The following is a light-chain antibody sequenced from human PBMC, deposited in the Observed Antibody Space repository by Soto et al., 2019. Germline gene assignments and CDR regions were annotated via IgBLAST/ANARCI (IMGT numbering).Light chain of an antibody. CDR3: QSYDDSLSVHYV. CDR1: SSNIGSTYD. V-gene: IGLV1-40*01. J-gene: IGLJ1*01. CDR2: GNT. Sequence: QPVLTQPPSVSGAPGQRVTISCTGSSSNIGSTYDVQWYQQLPGTAPKLLIHGNTNRPSGVPDRFSGSKSGTSASLAITGLQADDEADYYCQSYDDSLSVHYVFGTGTKRTVL.